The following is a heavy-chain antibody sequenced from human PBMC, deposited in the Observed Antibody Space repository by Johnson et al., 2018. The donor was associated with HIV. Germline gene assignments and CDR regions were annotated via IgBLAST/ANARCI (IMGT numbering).Heavy chain of an antibody. D-gene: IGHD3-10*01. CDR2: IYSGDST. V-gene: IGHV3-66*02. CDR3: ARGVDGAFDI. Sequence: VQLVESGGGLVQPGGSLRLSCAASGITVSSNYMSWVRQTPGKGLEWVSVIYSGDSTYYADSVKGRFTISRDNSKNTLYLQMNSLRAEDTAVYYCARGVDGAFDIWGQGTMVTVSS. J-gene: IGHJ3*02. CDR1: GITVSSNY.